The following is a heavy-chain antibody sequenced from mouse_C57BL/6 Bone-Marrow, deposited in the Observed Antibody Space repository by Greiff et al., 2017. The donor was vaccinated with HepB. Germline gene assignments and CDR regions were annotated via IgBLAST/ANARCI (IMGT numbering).Heavy chain of an antibody. CDR3: ARGGGSRSWFAY. CDR1: GYTFTSYT. J-gene: IGHJ3*01. Sequence: VQLQQSGAELARPGASVKMSCKASGYTFTSYTMHWVKQSPGQGLEWIGYINPSSGYTKYNQKFKDKATLTADKSSSTAYMQLSSLTSEDSAVYYCARGGGSRSWFAYWGQGTLVTVSA. D-gene: IGHD1-1*01. V-gene: IGHV1-4*01. CDR2: INPSSGYT.